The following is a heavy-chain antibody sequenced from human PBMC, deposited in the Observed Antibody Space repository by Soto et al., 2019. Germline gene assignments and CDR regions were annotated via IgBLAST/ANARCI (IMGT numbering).Heavy chain of an antibody. CDR3: ARGRGYSYGPYYLDY. V-gene: IGHV4-31*03. Sequence: QVPLQESGPGLVKPSQTLSLTCTVSGGSISSEGYYWSWFRQLPGKGLEWIGDIYYSGTTYHNPSLRSRLTISGDASKNQFSLKLSSVTDADTALYYCARGRGYSYGPYYLDYWGQGTLVTVSS. D-gene: IGHD5-18*01. CDR2: IYYSGTT. CDR1: GGSISSEGYY. J-gene: IGHJ4*02.